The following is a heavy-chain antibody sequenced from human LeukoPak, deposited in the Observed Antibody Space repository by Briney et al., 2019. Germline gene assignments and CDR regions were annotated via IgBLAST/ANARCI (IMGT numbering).Heavy chain of an antibody. Sequence: GGSLRLSCTASGFTFGDYAMSWVRQAPGKGLEWVANIKQDGSEKYYVDSVKGRFTISRDNAKNSLYLQMNSLRAEDTAVYYCARVSSSWYFDYWGQGTLVTVSS. CDR3: ARVSSSWYFDY. CDR1: GFTFGDYA. D-gene: IGHD6-13*01. CDR2: IKQDGSEK. V-gene: IGHV3-7*01. J-gene: IGHJ4*02.